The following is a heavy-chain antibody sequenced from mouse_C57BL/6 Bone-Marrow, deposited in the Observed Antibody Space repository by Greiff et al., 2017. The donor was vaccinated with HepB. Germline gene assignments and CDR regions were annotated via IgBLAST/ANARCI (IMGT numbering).Heavy chain of an antibody. V-gene: IGHV1-81*01. CDR1: GYTFTSYG. CDR2: IYPRSGNT. CDR3: ALITTVAYYFDY. Sequence: VQLQESGAELARPGASVKLSCKASGYTFTSYGISWVKQRTGQGLEWIGEIYPRSGNTYYNEKFKGKATLTADKSSSTAYMELRSLTSEDSAVYFCALITTVAYYFDYWGQGTTLTVSS. J-gene: IGHJ2*01. D-gene: IGHD1-1*01.